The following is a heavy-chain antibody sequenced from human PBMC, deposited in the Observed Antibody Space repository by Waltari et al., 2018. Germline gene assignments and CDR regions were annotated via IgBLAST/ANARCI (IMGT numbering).Heavy chain of an antibody. CDR3: AKGYSSGWYNFDY. D-gene: IGHD6-19*01. V-gene: IGHV3-23*04. Sequence: EVQLVESGGGLVHPGGTLSLSCAASGFTFSSYAMSWVRQAPGKGLEWVSAISGSGGSTYYADSVKGRFTISRDNSKNTLYLQMNSLRAEDTAVYYCAKGYSSGWYNFDYWGQGTLVTVSS. CDR2: ISGSGGST. J-gene: IGHJ4*02. CDR1: GFTFSSYA.